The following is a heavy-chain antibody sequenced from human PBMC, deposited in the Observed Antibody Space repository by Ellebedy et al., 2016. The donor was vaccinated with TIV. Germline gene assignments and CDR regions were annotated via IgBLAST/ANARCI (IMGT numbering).Heavy chain of an antibody. Sequence: AASVKVSCKASGYTFTTSGITWVRQAPGQGLEWMGWISAYNGNTNYAQKLKGRVNMTTDTSTSTNYMELRSLRSDDTAVYYCAKVSNEGRWFDPWGQGTLVTVSS. J-gene: IGHJ5*02. D-gene: IGHD1-26*01. CDR1: GYTFTTSG. CDR2: ISAYNGNT. CDR3: AKVSNEGRWFDP. V-gene: IGHV1-18*01.